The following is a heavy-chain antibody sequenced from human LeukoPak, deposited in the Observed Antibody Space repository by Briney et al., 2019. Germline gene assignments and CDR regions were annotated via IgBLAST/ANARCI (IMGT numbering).Heavy chain of an antibody. Sequence: SETLSLTCTVPGGSISSYYWSWIRQPPGKGLEWIGYIYYSGSTNYNPSLKSRVAISVDTSKNQFSLKLSSVTAADTAVYYCARHGPYGSGSYKDYWGQGTLVTVSS. D-gene: IGHD3-10*01. CDR3: ARHGPYGSGSYKDY. CDR2: IYYSGST. J-gene: IGHJ4*02. CDR1: GGSISSYY. V-gene: IGHV4-59*08.